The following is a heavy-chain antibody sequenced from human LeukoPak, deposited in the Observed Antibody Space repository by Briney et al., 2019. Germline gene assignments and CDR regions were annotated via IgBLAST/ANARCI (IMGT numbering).Heavy chain of an antibody. V-gene: IGHV4-34*01. CDR3: ARGQDYYDSSGYYYTY. Sequence: SETLSLTCAVYGGSFSGYYWSWLRQPPGKGLEWIGEINHSGSTNYNPSLKSRVTISVDTSKNQFSLKLSSVTAADTAVYYCARGQDYYDSSGYYYTYWGQGTLVTVSS. J-gene: IGHJ4*02. D-gene: IGHD3-22*01. CDR1: GGSFSGYY. CDR2: INHSGST.